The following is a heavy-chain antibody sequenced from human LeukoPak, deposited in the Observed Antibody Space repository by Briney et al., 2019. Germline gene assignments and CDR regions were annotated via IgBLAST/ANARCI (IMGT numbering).Heavy chain of an antibody. CDR2: IIPIFGTA. CDR1: GGTFSSYA. Sequence: SVKVSCKASGGTFSSYAISWVRQAPGQGLEWMGRIIPIFGTANYAQKFQGRVTITTDGSTSTAYMELSSLRSEDTAVYYCARGGLQGVLYGSSSFWFDPWGQGTLVIVSS. V-gene: IGHV1-69*05. CDR3: ARGGLQGVLYGSSSFWFDP. J-gene: IGHJ5*02. D-gene: IGHD6-6*01.